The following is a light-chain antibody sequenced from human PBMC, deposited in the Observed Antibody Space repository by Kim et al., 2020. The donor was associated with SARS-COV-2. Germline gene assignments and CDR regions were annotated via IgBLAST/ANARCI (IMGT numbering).Light chain of an antibody. V-gene: IGKV1-5*01. CDR3: QQYNSYSP. CDR2: DAS. Sequence: SVSVGDRVTITCRARQSISSWLAWYQQKPGKGPKPLIYDASSLESGVPSRCSGSGSGTEFTLTISSLQPDDFATYYCQQYNSYSPFGQGTKVDIK. J-gene: IGKJ1*01. CDR1: QSISSW.